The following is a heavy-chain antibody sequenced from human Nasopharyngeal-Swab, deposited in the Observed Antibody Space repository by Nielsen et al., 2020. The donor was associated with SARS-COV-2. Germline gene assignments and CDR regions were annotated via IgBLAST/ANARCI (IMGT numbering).Heavy chain of an antibody. CDR3: ARDRCSSTSCWIPEYYFDY. CDR2: ISAYNGNT. CDR1: GYTFTSYG. D-gene: IGHD2-2*01. J-gene: IGHJ4*02. Sequence: ASVKVSCKASGYTFTSYGISWVRQAPGQGLEWMGWISAYNGNTNYAQKLQGRVTMTTDTSTSTVYMELSSLRSEDTAVYYCARDRCSSTSCWIPEYYFDYWGQGTLVTVSS. V-gene: IGHV1-18*04.